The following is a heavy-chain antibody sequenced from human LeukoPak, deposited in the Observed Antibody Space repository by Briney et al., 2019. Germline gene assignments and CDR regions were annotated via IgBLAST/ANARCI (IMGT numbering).Heavy chain of an antibody. CDR2: INPNSGGT. CDR3: AREYAARSWFDP. CDR1: GYTFTSYG. J-gene: IGHJ5*02. V-gene: IGHV1-2*02. D-gene: IGHD6-6*01. Sequence: ASVKVSCKASGYTFTSYGISWVRQAPGQGLEWMGWINPNSGGTNYAQKFQGRVTMTRDTSISTAYMELSRLRSDDTAVYYCAREYAARSWFDPWGQGTLVTVSS.